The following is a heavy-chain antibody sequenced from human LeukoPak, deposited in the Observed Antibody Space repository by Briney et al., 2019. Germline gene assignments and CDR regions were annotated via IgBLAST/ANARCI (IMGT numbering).Heavy chain of an antibody. J-gene: IGHJ4*02. Sequence: AGGSLRLSCAASGFTFSSHWMSWVRQAPGKGLEWVSAISGSGGSTYYADSVKGRFTISRDNSKNTLYLQMNSLRAEDTAVYYCAKVAVAGDYYFDYWGQGTLVTVSS. D-gene: IGHD6-19*01. CDR1: GFTFSSHW. CDR2: ISGSGGST. CDR3: AKVAVAGDYYFDY. V-gene: IGHV3-23*01.